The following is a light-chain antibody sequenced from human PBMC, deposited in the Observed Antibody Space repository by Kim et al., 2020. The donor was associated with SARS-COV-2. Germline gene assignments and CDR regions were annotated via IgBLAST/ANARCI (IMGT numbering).Light chain of an antibody. J-gene: IGLJ2*01. Sequence: GQKVTISCSGRSSNIGNNYVSWYQQLPGTAPKLLIYDNNQRPSGIPDRFSGSKSGTSATLGITGLQTGDEADYYCGTWDSSLSVVVFGGGTQLTVL. CDR3: GTWDSSLSVVV. CDR1: SSNIGNNY. V-gene: IGLV1-51*01. CDR2: DNN.